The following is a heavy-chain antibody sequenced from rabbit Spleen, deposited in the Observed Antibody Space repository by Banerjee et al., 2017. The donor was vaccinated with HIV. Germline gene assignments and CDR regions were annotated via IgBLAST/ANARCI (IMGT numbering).Heavy chain of an antibody. V-gene: IGHV1S47*01. CDR1: GFDFSTYS. J-gene: IGHJ4*01. Sequence: QEQVVESGGGLVQPGGSLTLSCKASGFDFSTYSMSWVRQAPGKGLEWTGYIDPVFGNTYYASWVNGRFTISSDNAQNTVFLQMTSLTAADTATYFCARGSAAMTMVITGYYLNLWGPGTLVTVS. CDR2: IDPVFGNT. D-gene: IGHD2-1*01. CDR3: ARGSAAMTMVITGYYLNL.